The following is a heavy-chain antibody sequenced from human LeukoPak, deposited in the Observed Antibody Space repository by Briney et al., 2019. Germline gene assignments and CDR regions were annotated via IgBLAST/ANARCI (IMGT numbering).Heavy chain of an antibody. D-gene: IGHD5-18*01. CDR3: AKGGDIPKVINDY. CDR2: ISGSGGTT. J-gene: IGHJ4*02. Sequence: PGGSLRVSCSASGFTCSSYVMYWVRQAPGKGLDWVSEISGSGGTTFYADSVKGRFTISRDNSKNTLYLQMNSLRVEDTAVYYCAKGGDIPKVINDYWGQGTLVTVSS. CDR1: GFTCSSYV. V-gene: IGHV3-23*01.